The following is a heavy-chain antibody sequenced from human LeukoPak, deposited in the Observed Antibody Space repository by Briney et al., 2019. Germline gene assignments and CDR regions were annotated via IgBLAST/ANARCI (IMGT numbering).Heavy chain of an antibody. V-gene: IGHV4-39*07. D-gene: IGHD3-22*01. CDR1: GGSISSSSYY. Sequence: PSETLSLTCTVSGGSISSSSYYWGWIRQTPGKGLEWVASISYSGRTYYKPSLKSRVTISVDTSKNQFSLKLNSVTAADTAVYYRAPGYSGYYFVWGQGTLVTVSS. J-gene: IGHJ4*02. CDR3: APGYSGYYFV. CDR2: ISYSGRT.